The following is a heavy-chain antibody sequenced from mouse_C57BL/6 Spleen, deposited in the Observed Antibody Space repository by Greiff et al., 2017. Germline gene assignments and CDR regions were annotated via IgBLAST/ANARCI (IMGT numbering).Heavy chain of an antibody. Sequence: QVQLQQPGAELVKPGASVKLSCKASGYTFTSYWMQWVKQRPGQGLEWIGEIDPSDSYTNYNQKFKGKATLTVDTSSSTAYMQLSSLTSEDSAVYYCARGANYGSSQGEFDYWGQGTTLTVSS. D-gene: IGHD1-1*01. CDR1: GYTFTSYW. J-gene: IGHJ2*01. V-gene: IGHV1-50*01. CDR3: ARGANYGSSQGEFDY. CDR2: IDPSDSYT.